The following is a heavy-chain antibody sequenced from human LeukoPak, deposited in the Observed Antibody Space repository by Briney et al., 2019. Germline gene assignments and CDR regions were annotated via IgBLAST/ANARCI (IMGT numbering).Heavy chain of an antibody. V-gene: IGHV4-30-2*01. CDR3: ARGNGQQDY. D-gene: IGHD6-13*01. J-gene: IGHJ4*02. Sequence: PSETLSLTRTVSGGSISSGGYYWSWIRRPPGKGLEWIGYIYHSGSTYYNPSLKSRVTISVDRSKNQFSLKLSSVTAADTAVYYCARGNGQQDYWGQGTLVTVSS. CDR2: IYHSGST. CDR1: GGSISSGGYY.